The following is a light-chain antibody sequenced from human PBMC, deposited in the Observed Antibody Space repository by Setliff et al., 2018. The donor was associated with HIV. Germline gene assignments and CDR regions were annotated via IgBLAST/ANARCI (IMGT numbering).Light chain of an antibody. CDR3: ISYTRSTTYV. V-gene: IGLV2-11*01. J-gene: IGLJ1*01. Sequence: QSVLTQPRSVSGSPGQSVTISCTGTSNDVGLYNFVSWYQQHPGKAPKLMIYDVTKRPSGVPDRFSGSKSGNTASLTISGLQAEDEADYYCISYTRSTTYVFGTGTKVTVL. CDR2: DVT. CDR1: SNDVGLYNF.